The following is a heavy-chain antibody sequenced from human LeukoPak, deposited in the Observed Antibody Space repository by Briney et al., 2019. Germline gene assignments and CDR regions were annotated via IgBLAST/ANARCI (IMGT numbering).Heavy chain of an antibody. Sequence: SQTRSLTCTFSGGSISIGGYYWSWIRQHPGKGLECLGYISYSGITNYIPSPTNRVTISVDPSKNQSSLKMTSVTAADTAVYYCARDYYGSGIQYFQQWGQGILVTVSS. V-gene: IGHV4-61*08. CDR3: ARDYYGSGIQYFQQ. D-gene: IGHD3-10*01. CDR2: ISYSGIT. J-gene: IGHJ1*01. CDR1: GGSISIGGYY.